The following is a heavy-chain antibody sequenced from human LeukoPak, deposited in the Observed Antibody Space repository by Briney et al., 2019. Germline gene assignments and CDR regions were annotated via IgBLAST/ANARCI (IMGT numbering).Heavy chain of an antibody. J-gene: IGHJ4*02. CDR2: IHSDGSST. V-gene: IGHV3-74*01. D-gene: IGHD5-18*01. Sequence: PGGSLRLSCAASGFTFRSYWMHWVRQAPGKGLVWVSHIHSDGSSTSYADSVQGRFTISRDNAKNTLYLQMNSLRAEDTAVYYCAKDDGLPEPGIQLWLGAFDYWGQGTLVTVSS. CDR3: AKDDGLPEPGIQLWLGAFDY. CDR1: GFTFRSYW.